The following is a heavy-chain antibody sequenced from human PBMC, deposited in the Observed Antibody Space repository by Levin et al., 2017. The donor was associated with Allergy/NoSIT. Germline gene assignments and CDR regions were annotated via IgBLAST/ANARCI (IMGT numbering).Heavy chain of an antibody. Sequence: GGSLRLSCAASGFTFSSYPMTWVRQAPGKGLEWVSSISTNGGTTYYADSVKGRFTISRDNSKNTLYVHMNSLRAEDTAVYYCAKLRLNSSGGVRDFDYWGQGTLVTVSS. J-gene: IGHJ4*02. CDR3: AKLRLNSSGGVRDFDY. D-gene: IGHD6-19*01. V-gene: IGHV3-23*01. CDR2: ISTNGGTT. CDR1: GFTFSSYP.